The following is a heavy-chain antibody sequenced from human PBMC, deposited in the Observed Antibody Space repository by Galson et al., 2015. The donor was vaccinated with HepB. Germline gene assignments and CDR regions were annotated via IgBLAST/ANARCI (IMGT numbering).Heavy chain of an antibody. D-gene: IGHD3-10*01. V-gene: IGHV3-66*02. CDR2: IYSGGST. CDR3: ARDIRTWSSYYYGMDV. J-gene: IGHJ6*02. CDR1: GFTVSSNY. Sequence: SLRLSCAASGFTVSSNYMSWVRQAPGKGLEWVSVIYSGGSTYYADSVKGRFTISRDNSKNTLYLQMNSLRAEDTAVYYCARDIRTWSSYYYGMDVWGQGTTVTVSS.